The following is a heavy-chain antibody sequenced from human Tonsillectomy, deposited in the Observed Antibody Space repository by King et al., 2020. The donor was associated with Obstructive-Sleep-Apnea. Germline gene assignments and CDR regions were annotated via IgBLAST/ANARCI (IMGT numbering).Heavy chain of an antibody. CDR3: STEDD. V-gene: IGHV3-15*01. CDR2: GKSKTNGGTT. Sequence: QLVQSGGGLVKPGGSLRLSCAASGFTFSNAWMTWVRQAPGKGLEWVGRGKSKTNGGTTDYAAPGKGRFAISSDDSKNTLHLQMNSLKIEDTAIYYCSTEDDWGQGTLVTVSS. J-gene: IGHJ4*02. CDR1: GFTFSNAW.